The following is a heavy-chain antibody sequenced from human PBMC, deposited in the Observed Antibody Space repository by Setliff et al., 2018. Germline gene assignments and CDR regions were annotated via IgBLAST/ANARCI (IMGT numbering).Heavy chain of an antibody. J-gene: IGHJ6*03. CDR3: ARGGGQIHYDFWSGYFSDPQPNYYYYYMDV. CDR1: GYTFTSYD. V-gene: IGHV1-8*03. D-gene: IGHD3-3*01. Sequence: ASVKFSCKASGYTFTSYDINWVRQATGQGLEWMGWMNPNSGNTGYAQKFQGRVTITRNTSISTAYMELSSLRSEDTAVYYCARGGGQIHYDFWSGYFSDPQPNYYYYYMDVWGKGTTVTVSS. CDR2: MNPNSGNT.